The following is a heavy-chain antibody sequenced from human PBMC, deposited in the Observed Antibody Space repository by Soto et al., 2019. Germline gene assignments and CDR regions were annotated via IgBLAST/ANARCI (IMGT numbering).Heavy chain of an antibody. CDR3: ARGRSCSGGSCYSSYFDY. CDR1: GGSFSGYY. Sequence: QVQLQQWGAGLLKPSETLSLTCAVYGGSFSGYYWSWIRQPPGKGLEWIGEINHSGSTNYNPSLKSRVTISVDTSKNQFSLKLSSVTAADTAVYYCARGRSCSGGSCYSSYFDYWGQGTLVTVSS. J-gene: IGHJ4*02. CDR2: INHSGST. V-gene: IGHV4-34*01. D-gene: IGHD2-15*01.